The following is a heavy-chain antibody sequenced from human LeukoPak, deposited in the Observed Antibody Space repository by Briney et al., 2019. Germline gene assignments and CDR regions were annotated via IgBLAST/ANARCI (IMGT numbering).Heavy chain of an antibody. CDR1: GGSISSYY. D-gene: IGHD3-22*01. CDR2: IYSGST. Sequence: ASETLSLTCTVSGGSISSYYWSWIRQPPGKRLEWIGYIYSGSTNYNPSLKSRVTISVDTSKNQFSLKLTSVTAADTAVYYCARKSSGWFDYWGQGTLVTVSS. CDR3: ARKSSGWFDY. V-gene: IGHV4-59*01. J-gene: IGHJ4*02.